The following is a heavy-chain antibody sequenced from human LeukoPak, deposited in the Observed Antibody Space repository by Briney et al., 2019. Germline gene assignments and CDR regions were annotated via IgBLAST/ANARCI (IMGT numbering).Heavy chain of an antibody. Sequence: GGSLRLSCAASGFTFSSYWMSWVRQAPGKGLEWVANIKQDGSEKYYVDSVKGRFTISRDNAKNSLYLQMSSLRVEDTAIYFCARVDDSGYLWDYWGQGTLVTVSS. CDR3: ARVDDSGYLWDY. J-gene: IGHJ4*02. V-gene: IGHV3-7*01. CDR2: IKQDGSEK. D-gene: IGHD3-22*01. CDR1: GFTFSSYW.